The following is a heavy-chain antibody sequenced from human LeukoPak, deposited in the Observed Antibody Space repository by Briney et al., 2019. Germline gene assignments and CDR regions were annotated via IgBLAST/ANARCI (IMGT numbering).Heavy chain of an antibody. Sequence: SETLSLTCTVSGGSISSGNYYWNWIRQPAGKGLEWIGRVYGSGSANYNPSLKSRVTISVDTSKNQFSLKLSSVTAADTAVYYCASAGYYDSSGSLSYYYYMDVWGRGTTVTVSS. CDR3: ASAGYYDSSGSLSYYYYMDV. CDR1: GGSISSGNYY. V-gene: IGHV4-61*02. CDR2: VYGSGSA. D-gene: IGHD3-22*01. J-gene: IGHJ6*03.